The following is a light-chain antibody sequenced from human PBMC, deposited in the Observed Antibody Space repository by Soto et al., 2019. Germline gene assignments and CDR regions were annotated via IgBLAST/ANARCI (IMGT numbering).Light chain of an antibody. J-gene: IGLJ1*01. CDR3: NSYTTSNTRQIV. V-gene: IGLV2-14*01. CDR1: SSDDGGYNY. CDR2: DVS. Sequence: QCALTHTSSVSGAPVQLIILSCPGTSSDDGGYNYVSWYQEHPGKAPKFMIYDVSNRPSGVSTRFSGSKSGNTASLTISGLQAEDEADYYCNSYTTSNTRQIVFGTGTKVTVL.